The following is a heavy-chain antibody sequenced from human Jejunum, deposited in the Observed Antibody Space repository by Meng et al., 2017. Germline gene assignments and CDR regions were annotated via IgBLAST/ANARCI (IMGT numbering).Heavy chain of an antibody. CDR3: AAETPYCSGGICSGTLAAFDI. CDR2: IWSDGINK. Sequence: GESLKISCAASGFNFRTYGMHWVRQAPGRGLEWVAVIWSDGINKFYADSLKGRFTISRDNFKNTLYLQMNSLTVEDTAVYHCAAETPYCSGGICSGTLAAFDIWGQGTMVTVSS. J-gene: IGHJ3*02. D-gene: IGHD2-15*01. V-gene: IGHV3-33*01. CDR1: GFNFRTYG.